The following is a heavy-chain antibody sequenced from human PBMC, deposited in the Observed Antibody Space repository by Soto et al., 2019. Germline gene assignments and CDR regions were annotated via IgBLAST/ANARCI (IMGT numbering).Heavy chain of an antibody. CDR1: GGTFSSYA. Sequence: QVQLVQSGAEVKKPGSSVKVSCKASGGTFSSYAISWVRQDPGQGLEWMGGIIPIFGTANYAQKFQGRVTITADESTSTAYMELSSLRSEDTAVYYCARVGSSSLTIPYYYYGMDAWGQGTTVTVSS. D-gene: IGHD6-13*01. CDR3: ARVGSSSLTIPYYYYGMDA. CDR2: IIPIFGTA. V-gene: IGHV1-69*01. J-gene: IGHJ6*02.